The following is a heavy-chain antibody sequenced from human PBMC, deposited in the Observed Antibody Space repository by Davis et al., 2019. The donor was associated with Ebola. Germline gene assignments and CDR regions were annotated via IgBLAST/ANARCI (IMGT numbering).Heavy chain of an antibody. V-gene: IGHV1-69*13. CDR1: GGTFINYA. J-gene: IGHJ4*02. CDR3: ARGHSSFDH. Sequence: AASVTVSCKASGGTFINYAISWVRQAPGQGLEWMGGIIPISGTTNYAQKFQDRVTNTADEATSTAYMELSSLRSDDTAVFYCARGHSSFDHWGQGALVTVSS. D-gene: IGHD6-13*01. CDR2: IIPISGTT.